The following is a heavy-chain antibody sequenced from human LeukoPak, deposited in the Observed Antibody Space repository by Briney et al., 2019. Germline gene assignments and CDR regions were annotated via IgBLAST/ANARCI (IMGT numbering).Heavy chain of an antibody. D-gene: IGHD2-15*01. Sequence: PGGSLRLSCVASGFTFDDYGMSWVRQAPGKGLEWVSGINWNGGSTGYADSVEGRFTISRDSAKNSLYVQIQSLRADDTALYYCARRTMVGAGFDYWGQGTLVTVSS. J-gene: IGHJ4*02. CDR2: INWNGGST. CDR1: GFTFDDYG. CDR3: ARRTMVGAGFDY. V-gene: IGHV3-20*04.